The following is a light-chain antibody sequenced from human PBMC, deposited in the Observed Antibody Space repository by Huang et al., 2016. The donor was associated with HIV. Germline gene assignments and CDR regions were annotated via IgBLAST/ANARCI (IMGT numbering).Light chain of an antibody. CDR2: WAS. V-gene: IGKV4-1*01. Sequence: DIVMTQSPDSLTVSLGERATINCRSSQSLFFSSNKRSYFAWYQKKPGQPPKLVISWASARESGVPDRFSGSGYETHFTLTINSLQAEDVAVYYCQQYYHNPLTFGGGTKVEI. J-gene: IGKJ4*01. CDR1: QSLFFSSNKRSY. CDR3: QQYYHNPLT.